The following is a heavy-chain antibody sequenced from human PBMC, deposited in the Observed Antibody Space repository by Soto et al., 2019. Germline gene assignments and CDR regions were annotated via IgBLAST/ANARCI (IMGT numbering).Heavy chain of an antibody. J-gene: IGHJ4*02. CDR2: ISGSGGST. CDR3: AQGSCTTTSCCKRLDN. CDR1: GFTFSSYA. Sequence: GGSLRLSCAASGFTFSSYAMNWVRQAPGKGLEWVSVISGSGGSTYYADSVKGRFTISRDNSKNTLNLQMYSLRAEDTAVYYCAQGSCTTTSCCKRLDNWGQGTLVTVSS. D-gene: IGHD2-2*01. V-gene: IGHV3-23*01.